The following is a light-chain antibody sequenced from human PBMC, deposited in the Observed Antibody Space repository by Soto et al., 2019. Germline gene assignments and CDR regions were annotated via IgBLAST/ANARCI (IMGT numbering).Light chain of an antibody. CDR1: QSVLHSPTNNNY. Sequence: DIVMTQSPDSLAVSLGERATINCKSSQSVLHSPTNNNYLAWYQKKPGQPPKLLIYWASTRESGVPDRFSGSGSGTDFTLTITSLQAEDAAVYYCHQSYSIPRTFGQGTKVEIK. V-gene: IGKV4-1*01. CDR3: HQSYSIPRT. CDR2: WAS. J-gene: IGKJ1*01.